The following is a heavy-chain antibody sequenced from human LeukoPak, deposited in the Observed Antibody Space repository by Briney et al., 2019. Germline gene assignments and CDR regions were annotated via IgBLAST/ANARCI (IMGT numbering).Heavy chain of an antibody. Sequence: ASVKVSFKASGYTFTGYYMHWVRQAPGQGLEWMGWINPNSGGTNYAQKFQGRVTMTRDTSISTAYMELSRLRSDDTAVYYCARAEAGIKDAFDIWGQGTMVTVSS. CDR1: GYTFTGYY. CDR3: ARAEAGIKDAFDI. V-gene: IGHV1-2*02. CDR2: INPNSGGT. J-gene: IGHJ3*02. D-gene: IGHD6-19*01.